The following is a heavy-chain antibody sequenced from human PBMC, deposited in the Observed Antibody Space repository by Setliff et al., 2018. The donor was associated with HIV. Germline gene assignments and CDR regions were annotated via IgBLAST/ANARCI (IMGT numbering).Heavy chain of an antibody. D-gene: IGHD3-22*01. CDR1: RGSISRHY. CDR3: ARAGDYYDSRNYLTRGPTAFDI. J-gene: IGHJ3*02. CDR2: ISYSGKT. V-gene: IGHV4-59*11. Sequence: SETLSLTCTVSRGSISRHYWAWIRQPPGKGLEWIGYISYSGKTDYNSSLKNRATMSVDTSNHQFSLKMTSVTAADTAVYYCARAGDYYDSRNYLTRGPTAFDIWGQGTMVTVSS.